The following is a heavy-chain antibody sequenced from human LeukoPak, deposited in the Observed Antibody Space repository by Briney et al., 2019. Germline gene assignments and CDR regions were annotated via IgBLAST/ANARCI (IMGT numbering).Heavy chain of an antibody. J-gene: IGHJ6*02. CDR2: MNPNSGNT. CDR3: ARESGIVETAQYYYYYYGMDV. V-gene: IGHV1-8*01. CDR1: GYTFTSYD. Sequence: GASVKVSCKASGYTFTSYDINWVRQATGQGLEWMGWMNPNSGNTGYAQKFQGRVTMTRNTSISTAYMELSSLRSEDTAVYYCARESGIVETAQYYYYYYGMDVWGQGTTVTVSS. D-gene: IGHD5-18*01.